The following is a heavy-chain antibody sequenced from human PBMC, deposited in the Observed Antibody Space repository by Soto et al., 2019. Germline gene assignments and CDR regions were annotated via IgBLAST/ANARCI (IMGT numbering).Heavy chain of an antibody. D-gene: IGHD2-2*02. CDR2: ISAYNGNT. J-gene: IGHJ5*02. CDR1: GYTFTSYG. V-gene: IGHV1-18*01. Sequence: ASVKVSCKASGYTFTSYGISWVRQAPGQGLEWKGWISAYNGNTNYAQKLQGRVTMTTDTSTSTAYMELRSLRSDDTAVYYCARDPPSYCSSTSCYRASYNWFDPWGQGTLVTVSS. CDR3: ARDPPSYCSSTSCYRASYNWFDP.